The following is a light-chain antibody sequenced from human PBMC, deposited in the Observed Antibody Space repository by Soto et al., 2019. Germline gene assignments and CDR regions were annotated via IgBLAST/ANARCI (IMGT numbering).Light chain of an antibody. J-gene: IGKJ1*01. V-gene: IGKV3-20*01. CDR3: QQYANSPRT. Sequence: EFVLTQSPGTLSLSPGERASVSCRASQSVTGSYLAWYQQKPGQAPRLLIYEASSRATGIPDRFSGSGSGTDFTLTISRLEPEDFAVYYCQQYANSPRTFGQGTKVEIK. CDR2: EAS. CDR1: QSVTGSY.